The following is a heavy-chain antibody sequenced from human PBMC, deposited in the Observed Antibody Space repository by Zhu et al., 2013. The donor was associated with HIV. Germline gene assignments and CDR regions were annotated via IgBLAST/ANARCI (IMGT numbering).Heavy chain of an antibody. CDR1: GGSFSGYY. D-gene: IGHD2-21*01. J-gene: IGHJ4*02. CDR2: INHSGST. CDR3: ARGHYSMGAIDY. Sequence: VQLQQWGAGLLKPSETLSLTCAVYGGSFSGYYWSWIRQPPGKGLEWIGEINHSGSTNYNPSLKSRVTISADTSKNQFSLKLSSATAADTAVYYCARGHYSMGAIDYWGQGTLVTVSS. V-gene: IGHV4-34*01.